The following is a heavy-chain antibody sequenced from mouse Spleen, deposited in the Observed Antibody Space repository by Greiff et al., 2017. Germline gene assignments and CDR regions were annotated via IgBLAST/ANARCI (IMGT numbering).Heavy chain of an antibody. CDR3: ASLYGSSQYYFDY. Sequence: QVQLKQPGAELVRPGSSVKLSCKASGYTFTSYWMHWVKQRPIQGLEWIGNIDPSDSETHYNQKFKDKATLTVDKSSSTAYMQLSSLTSEDSAVYYCASLYGSSQYYFDYWGQGTTLTVSS. V-gene: IGHV1-52*01. D-gene: IGHD1-1*01. CDR2: IDPSDSET. J-gene: IGHJ2*01. CDR1: GYTFTSYW.